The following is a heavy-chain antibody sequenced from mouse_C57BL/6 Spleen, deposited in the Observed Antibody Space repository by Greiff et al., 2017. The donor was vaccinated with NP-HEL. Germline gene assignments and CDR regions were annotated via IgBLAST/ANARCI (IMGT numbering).Heavy chain of an antibody. V-gene: IGHV1-52*01. Sequence: QVQLQQPGAELVRPGSSVKLSCKASGYTFTSYWMHWVKQRPIQGLEWIGNIDPSDSETHYNQKFKDKATVTVDKSSSTAYMQLSSLTSEDSAVYYCAREENYGYYFDYWGQGTTLTVSS. CDR3: AREENYGYYFDY. CDR2: IDPSDSET. D-gene: IGHD1-1*02. CDR1: GYTFTSYW. J-gene: IGHJ2*01.